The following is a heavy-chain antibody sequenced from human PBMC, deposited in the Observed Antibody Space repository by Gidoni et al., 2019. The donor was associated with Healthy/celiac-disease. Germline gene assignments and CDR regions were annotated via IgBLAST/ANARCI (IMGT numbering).Heavy chain of an antibody. D-gene: IGHD2-15*01. J-gene: IGHJ3*02. CDR2: ISWNSGSI. V-gene: IGHV3-9*01. CDR1: GFPFDDYA. Sequence: EVQLVESGGGLVQPGGSLRLSCAASGFPFDDYAMHWVRQAPGKGLGWVSGISWNSGSIGYADSVKGRFTISRDNAKNSLYLQMNSLRAEDTALYYCAKDIAAGSGDAFDIWGQGTMVTVSS. CDR3: AKDIAAGSGDAFDI.